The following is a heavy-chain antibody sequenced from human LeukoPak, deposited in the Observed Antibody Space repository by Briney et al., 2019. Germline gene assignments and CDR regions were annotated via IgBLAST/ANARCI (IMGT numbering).Heavy chain of an antibody. CDR3: ARSYCSGGSCLNWFDP. Sequence: SETLSLTCTVSGGSISSYYWSWIRQPAGKGLEWIGRIYTSGSTNYNPSLKRRVTISVEKYKNQFSLKLTSVTAADTAVYHCARSYCSGGSCLNWFDPWGLGTLVTVSS. V-gene: IGHV4-4*07. D-gene: IGHD2-15*01. J-gene: IGHJ5*02. CDR1: GGSISSYY. CDR2: IYTSGST.